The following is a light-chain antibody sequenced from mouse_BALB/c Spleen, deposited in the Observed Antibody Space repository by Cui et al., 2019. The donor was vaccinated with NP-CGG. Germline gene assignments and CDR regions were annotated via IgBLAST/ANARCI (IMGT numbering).Light chain of an antibody. Sequence: QAVVTQESALTTSPGETVTLTCRSSTGAVTTGNYANWVREKPDHLFTGLIGGTNNRAPGVPARFSGSLIGDKAALTITGAQTEDEAIYFCALCYSNHWVFGGGTKLTVL. CDR1: TGAVTTGNY. J-gene: IGLJ1*01. V-gene: IGLV1*01. CDR2: GTN. CDR3: ALCYSNHWV.